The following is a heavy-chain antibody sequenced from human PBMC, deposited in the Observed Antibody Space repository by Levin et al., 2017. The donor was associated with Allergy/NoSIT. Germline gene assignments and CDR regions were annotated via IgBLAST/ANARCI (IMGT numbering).Heavy chain of an antibody. CDR1: GFTFSNAW. CDR2: IKSSVEGGTT. V-gene: IGHV3-15*01. D-gene: IGHD5-12*01. Sequence: GESLKISCAASGFTFSNAWLSWVRQAPGKGLEWVGRIKSSVEGGTTDYAAPVKGRFTISRDDSKNTLYLQMNSLRTEDTAVYYCSTGPPMGIYRDYWGQGTLVTVPS. CDR3: STGPPMGIYRDY. J-gene: IGHJ4*02.